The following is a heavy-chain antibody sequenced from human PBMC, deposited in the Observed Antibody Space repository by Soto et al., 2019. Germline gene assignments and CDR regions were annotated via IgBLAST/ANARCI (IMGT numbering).Heavy chain of an antibody. D-gene: IGHD6-19*01. J-gene: IGHJ4*02. CDR2: IYWDDDK. CDR1: GFSLSTTRLA. Sequence: QITLKESGPTLVKPTQTLTLTCTFSGFSLSTTRLAVGWIRQPPGKALEWLALIYWDDDKRYSPFLKSRLTIPKDTSKNQVVLTMTNMDPVDTATYYCAHSVVAGLGYYFDYWGQGTLVTVSS. V-gene: IGHV2-5*02. CDR3: AHSVVAGLGYYFDY.